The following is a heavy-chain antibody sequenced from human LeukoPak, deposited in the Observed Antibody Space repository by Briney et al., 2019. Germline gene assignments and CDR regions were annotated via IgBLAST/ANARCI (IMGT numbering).Heavy chain of an antibody. CDR3: ASGWGFDY. CDR1: GFTFSTYW. D-gene: IGHD6-19*01. J-gene: IGHJ4*02. Sequence: AGGSLRLSCAASGFTFSTYWMHWVRQAPGKGLEWVSIIYSGGSTYYADSVKGRFTISRDNSKNTLYLQMNSLRAEDTAVYYCASGWGFDYWGQGTLVTVSS. CDR2: IYSGGST. V-gene: IGHV3-66*01.